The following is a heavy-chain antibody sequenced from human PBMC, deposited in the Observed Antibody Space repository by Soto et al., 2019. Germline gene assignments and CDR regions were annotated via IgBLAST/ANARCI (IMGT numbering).Heavy chain of an antibody. CDR1: GDSISGSSYY. CDR3: SKYSLLPL. V-gene: IGHV4-39*01. J-gene: IGHJ4*02. D-gene: IGHD4-4*01. CDR2: IYYTGST. Sequence: PSETLSLTCTVSGDSISGSSYYWGWIRQPPGKGLEWVGSIYYTGSTYYNPSLKSRVAISVDTSKNQFSLNLSSVTAADTAVYYCSKYSLLPLWGQGTLVTSPQ.